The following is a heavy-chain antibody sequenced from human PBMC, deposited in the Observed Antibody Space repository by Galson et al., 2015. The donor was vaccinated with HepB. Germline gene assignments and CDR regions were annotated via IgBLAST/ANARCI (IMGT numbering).Heavy chain of an antibody. V-gene: IGHV3-21*01. D-gene: IGHD5-12*01. CDR3: ARDTFLVYSGYDYDAFDI. J-gene: IGHJ3*02. Sequence: SLRLSCAASGFTFSSYSMNWVRQAPGKGLEWVSSISSSSSYIYYADSVKGRFTISRDNAKNSLYLQMNSLRAEDTAVYYCARDTFLVYSGYDYDAFDIWGQGTMVTVSS. CDR1: GFTFSSYS. CDR2: ISSSSSYI.